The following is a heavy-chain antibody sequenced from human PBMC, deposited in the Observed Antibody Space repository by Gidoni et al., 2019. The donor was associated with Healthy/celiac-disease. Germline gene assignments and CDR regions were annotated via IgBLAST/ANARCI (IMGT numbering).Heavy chain of an antibody. Sequence: EVQLVESGGGLVKPGGSLRLSCAASGFTFSSYSMNWVRQAPGKGLEWVSSISSSSSYIYYADSVKGRFTISRYNAKNSLYLQMNSLRAEDTAVYYCARVFEQLWWPFDYWGQGTLVTVSS. V-gene: IGHV3-21*01. CDR3: ARVFEQLWWPFDY. D-gene: IGHD5-18*01. J-gene: IGHJ4*02. CDR2: ISSSSSYI. CDR1: GFTFSSYS.